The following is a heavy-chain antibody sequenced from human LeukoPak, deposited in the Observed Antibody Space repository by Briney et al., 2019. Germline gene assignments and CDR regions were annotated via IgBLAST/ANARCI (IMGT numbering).Heavy chain of an antibody. CDR1: GGSISSYY. CDR2: IYYSGST. Sequence: SETLSLTCTVSGGSISSYYWSWIRQPPGKGLEWIGDIYYSGSTNYNPSLKSRVTISVDTSKNQFSLKLSSVTAADTAVYYCARDLLTVDAFDIWGQGTMVTVSS. D-gene: IGHD2-15*01. J-gene: IGHJ3*02. CDR3: ARDLLTVDAFDI. V-gene: IGHV4-59*01.